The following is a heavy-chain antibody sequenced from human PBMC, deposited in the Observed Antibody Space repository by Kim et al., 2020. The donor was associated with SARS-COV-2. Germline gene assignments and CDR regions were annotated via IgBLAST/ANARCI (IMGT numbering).Heavy chain of an antibody. V-gene: IGHV3-30*18. Sequence: GGSLRLSCTASGFTFGSFAMSWVRQAPGKGLEWVALISYDGILKFYGASVKGRFTISRDNSKKTLFLQMNSLTFEATGIYVCGKNRGKYRDYVDHLGQGT. CDR1: GFTFGSFA. J-gene: IGHJ5*02. CDR3: GKNRGKYRDYVDH. D-gene: IGHD3-16*01. CDR2: ISYDGILK.